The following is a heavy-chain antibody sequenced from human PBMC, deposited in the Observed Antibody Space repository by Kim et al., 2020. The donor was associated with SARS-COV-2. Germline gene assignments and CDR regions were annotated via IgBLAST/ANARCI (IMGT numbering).Heavy chain of an antibody. Sequence: SVKVSCKASGGTFSSYAISWVRQAPGQGLEWMGGIIPIFGTANYAQKFQGRVPITADESTSTAYMELSSLRSEDPAVYYCARDRGYCSGGSCYDDYYGMDVWGQGTTVTVSS. J-gene: IGHJ6*02. CDR2: IIPIFGTA. D-gene: IGHD2-15*01. CDR3: ARDRGYCSGGSCYDDYYGMDV. V-gene: IGHV1-69*13. CDR1: GGTFSSYA.